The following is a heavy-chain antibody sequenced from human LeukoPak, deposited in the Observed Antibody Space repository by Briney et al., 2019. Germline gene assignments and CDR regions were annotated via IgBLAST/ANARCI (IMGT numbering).Heavy chain of an antibody. CDR1: GGSISSYY. V-gene: IGHV4-4*07. D-gene: IGHD3-3*01. J-gene: IGHJ6*03. Sequence: PETLSLTCTVSGGSISSYYWSWIRQPAGKGLEWIGRIYTSGSTNYNPSLKSRVTISVDKSKNQFSLKLSSVTAADTAVYYCARLSRSGYYMDVWGKGTTVTVSS. CDR2: IYTSGST. CDR3: ARLSRSGYYMDV.